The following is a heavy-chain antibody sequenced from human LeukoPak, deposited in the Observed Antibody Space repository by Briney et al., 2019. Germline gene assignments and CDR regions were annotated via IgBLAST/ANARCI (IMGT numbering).Heavy chain of an antibody. CDR3: ARLNSNVLRFLEWLFPPAFFDY. J-gene: IGHJ4*02. V-gene: IGHV4-39*01. Sequence: SETLSLTCTVSGGSISSSSYYWGWIRQPPGKGLEWIGSIYYSGSTYYNPSLKSRVTISVDTSKNQFSLKLSSVTAADTAVYYCARLNSNVLRFLEWLFPPAFFDYWGQGTLVTVSS. CDR2: IYYSGST. CDR1: GGSISSSSYY. D-gene: IGHD3-3*01.